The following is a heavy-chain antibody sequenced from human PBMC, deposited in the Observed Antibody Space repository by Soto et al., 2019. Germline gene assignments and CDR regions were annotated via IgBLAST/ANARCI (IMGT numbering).Heavy chain of an antibody. V-gene: IGHV4-59*01. Sequence: SETLSLTCSVSGGSITSFYWSWIRQPPGKGLEWIGHIYVSGKSNSNPSLKSRVTMSADTVQNHLSLTLSSVTAADTATYYWGSEPYDYDNGNLATAAFDLWGQ. CDR1: GGSITSFY. CDR2: IYVSGKS. CDR3: GSEPYDYDNGNLATAAFDL. J-gene: IGHJ3*01. D-gene: IGHD3-22*01.